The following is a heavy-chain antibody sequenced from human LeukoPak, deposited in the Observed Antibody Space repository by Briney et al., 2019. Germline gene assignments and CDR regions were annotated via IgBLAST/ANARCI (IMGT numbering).Heavy chain of an antibody. CDR1: GFTFSSYW. J-gene: IGHJ4*02. V-gene: IGHV3-74*01. CDR2: INSDGSST. CDR3: ARGRIVGATGSVY. Sequence: GGSLRLSCAASGFTFSSYWMHWVRQAPGKGLVWVSRINSDGSSTSYGDSVKGRFTISRDNAKNTLYLQMNSLRAEDTAVYYCARGRIVGATGSVYWGQGTLVTVSS. D-gene: IGHD1-26*01.